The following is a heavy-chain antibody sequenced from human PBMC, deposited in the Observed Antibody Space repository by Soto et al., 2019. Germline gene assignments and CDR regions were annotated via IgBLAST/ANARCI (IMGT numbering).Heavy chain of an antibody. D-gene: IGHD6-13*01. V-gene: IGHV3-21*01. CDR1: GFTFSSYS. CDR2: ISSSSSYI. J-gene: IGHJ6*03. CDR3: ARDSTAAGNPVTYYYYYYYMDV. Sequence: GGSLRLSCAASGFTFSSYSMNWVRQAPGKGLEWVSSISSSSSYIYYADSVKGRFTISRENAKNSLYLQMNSLRAEDTAVYYCARDSTAAGNPVTYYYYYYYMDVWGKGTTVTVSS.